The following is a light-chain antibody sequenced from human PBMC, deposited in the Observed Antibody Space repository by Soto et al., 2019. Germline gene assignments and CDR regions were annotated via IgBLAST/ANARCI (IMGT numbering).Light chain of an antibody. CDR1: DIGSKS. Sequence: SYVLIQAPSVSVAPGQMARITCGGNDIGSKSVHWHQVKPGQAPVVVVYDDIVRPSGIPERFTGSNSGNTATLTVSRVEAGDEAEYYCQVWDSAVIFGGGTKLTVL. J-gene: IGLJ2*01. V-gene: IGLV3-21*02. CDR2: DDI. CDR3: QVWDSAVI.